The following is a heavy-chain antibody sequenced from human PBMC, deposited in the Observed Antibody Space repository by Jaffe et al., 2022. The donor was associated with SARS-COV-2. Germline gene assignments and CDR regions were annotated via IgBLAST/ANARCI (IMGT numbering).Heavy chain of an antibody. CDR3: ARVDRGLVTNAFDI. Sequence: EVQLVESGGGLVQPGGSLRLSCAASGFTFSSYSMNWVRQAPGKGLEWVSYISSSSSTIYYADSVKGRFTISRDNAKNSLYLQMNSLRAEDTAVYYCARVDRGLVTNAFDIWGQGTMVTVSS. CDR1: GFTFSSYS. CDR2: ISSSSSTI. J-gene: IGHJ3*02. D-gene: IGHD3-9*01. V-gene: IGHV3-48*01.